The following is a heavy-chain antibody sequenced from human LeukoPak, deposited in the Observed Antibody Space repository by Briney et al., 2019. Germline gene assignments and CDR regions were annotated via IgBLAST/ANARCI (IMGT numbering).Heavy chain of an antibody. CDR1: GFTFSVYS. D-gene: IGHD3-10*01. J-gene: IGHJ4*02. Sequence: PGGSLRLSCAASGFTFSVYSMNWVRQAPGKGLEWVPYISSSSSTIYYADSVKGRFTISRDNAKNSLYLQMNSLRDEDTAVYYCARIMVRGVILDYWGQGTLVTVSS. V-gene: IGHV3-48*02. CDR2: ISSSSSTI. CDR3: ARIMVRGVILDY.